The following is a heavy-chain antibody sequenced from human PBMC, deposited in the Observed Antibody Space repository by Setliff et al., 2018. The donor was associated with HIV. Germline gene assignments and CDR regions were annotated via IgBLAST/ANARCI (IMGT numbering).Heavy chain of an antibody. CDR1: GGSISTGGYY. Sequence: SETLSLTCTVSGGSISTGGYYWSWIRQQPGKGLEWIGYSDYNGRTYYNPSLKSRVTIAVETSKNQFSLKLSSVTAADTAVYYCARRDRSGFYYWYFDLWGRGTLVTVSS. D-gene: IGHD3-22*01. J-gene: IGHJ2*01. V-gene: IGHV4-31*03. CDR2: SDYNGRT. CDR3: ARRDRSGFYYWYFDL.